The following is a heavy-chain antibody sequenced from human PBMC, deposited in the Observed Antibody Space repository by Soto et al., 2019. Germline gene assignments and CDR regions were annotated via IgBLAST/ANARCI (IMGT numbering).Heavy chain of an antibody. Sequence: GGSLRLSCAVSGFTFSSYAMSWVRQAPGKGLEWVSAISGSGGRTYYADAVKGRFTISRDNSKNTLYLQMNSLRAEDTAVYYCAKPPQFYDSSGYYHVGYFDYWGQGTLVTVSS. D-gene: IGHD3-22*01. CDR2: ISGSGGRT. J-gene: IGHJ4*02. CDR3: AKPPQFYDSSGYYHVGYFDY. CDR1: GFTFSSYA. V-gene: IGHV3-23*01.